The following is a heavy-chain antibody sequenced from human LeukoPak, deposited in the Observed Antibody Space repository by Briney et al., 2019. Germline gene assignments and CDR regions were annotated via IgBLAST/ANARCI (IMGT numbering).Heavy chain of an antibody. CDR1: GFTFSNYG. V-gene: IGHV3-30*02. J-gene: IGHJ6*03. Sequence: GGSLRLSCVASGFTFSNYGMHWVRQAPGKGLDWVAFIRYDGTNTYHADSVKGRFTISRDNSKSTLFLQMDSLRVEDTAVYFCAKPIGDHVVYYYYMDVWGKGTTVTVSS. CDR2: IRYDGTNT. CDR3: AKPIGDHVVYYYYMDV. D-gene: IGHD4-17*01.